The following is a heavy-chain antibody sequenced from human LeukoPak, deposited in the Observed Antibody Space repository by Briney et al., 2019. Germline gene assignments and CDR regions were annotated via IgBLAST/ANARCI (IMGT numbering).Heavy chain of an antibody. Sequence: GGSLRLSCAASGFAFSTYGMHWVRQAPGKGLEWAAFIRLDGSNTKYADSVKGRFTISRDNSKNTLYLQMNSLRAEDTAVYYCAKAKYTGDFDYWGQGTLVTVSS. D-gene: IGHD6-6*01. CDR3: AKAKYTGDFDY. J-gene: IGHJ4*02. CDR2: IRLDGSNT. V-gene: IGHV3-30*02. CDR1: GFAFSTYG.